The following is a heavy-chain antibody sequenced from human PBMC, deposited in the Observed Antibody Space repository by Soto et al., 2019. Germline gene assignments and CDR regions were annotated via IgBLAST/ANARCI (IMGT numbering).Heavy chain of an antibody. CDR3: ANLLNVAAAGTHQYYGVDV. J-gene: IGHJ6*02. CDR1: GFSFSIYS. V-gene: IGHV3-30-3*01. CDR2: ISFDGSRK. Sequence: QVQLVESGGGVVQPGRSLRLSCAASGFSFSIYSMNWVRQAPGKGLEWVAFISFDGSRKYYADSVKGRFTISRDNSKNTVYLQMNNLRPGDAAVYHCANLLNVAAAGTHQYYGVDVWGQGTTVTVS. D-gene: IGHD6-13*01.